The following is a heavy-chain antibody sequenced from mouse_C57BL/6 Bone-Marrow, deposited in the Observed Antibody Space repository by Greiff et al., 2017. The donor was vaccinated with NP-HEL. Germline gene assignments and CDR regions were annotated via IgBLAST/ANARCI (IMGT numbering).Heavy chain of an antibody. CDR3: ARDPDGWLAWFAY. D-gene: IGHD2-3*01. J-gene: IGHJ3*01. V-gene: IGHV5-4*01. Sequence: EVKLMESGGGLVKPGGSLKLSCAASGFTFSSYAMSWVRQTPEKRLEWVATLSDGGSYTYYPDNVKGRFPISRDNAKKNLYLQMSHLKSEDTAMYYWARDPDGWLAWFAYWGQGTLVTVSA. CDR2: LSDGGSYT. CDR1: GFTFSSYA.